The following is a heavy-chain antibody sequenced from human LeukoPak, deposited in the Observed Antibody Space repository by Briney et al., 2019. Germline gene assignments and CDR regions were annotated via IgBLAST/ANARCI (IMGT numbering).Heavy chain of an antibody. V-gene: IGHV4-39*07. Sequence: PSETLSLTCTVSGGSISSYYWGWIRQPPGKGLEWIGSIYYSGSTYYNPSLKSRVTISVDTSKNQFSLKLSSVTAADTAVYYCARVETYSSSWYGSANYFDYWGQGTLVTVSS. D-gene: IGHD6-13*01. CDR2: IYYSGST. J-gene: IGHJ4*02. CDR3: ARVETYSSSWYGSANYFDY. CDR1: GGSISSYY.